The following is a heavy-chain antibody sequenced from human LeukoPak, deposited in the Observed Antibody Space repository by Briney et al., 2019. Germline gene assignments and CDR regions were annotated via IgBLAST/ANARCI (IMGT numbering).Heavy chain of an antibody. CDR1: GYTFTGYY. J-gene: IGHJ3*02. D-gene: IGHD3-9*01. Sequence: ASVKVSCKASGYTFTGYYMHWVRQAPGQGLEWMGWINPNSGGTNYAQKFQGRVTMTRDTSISTAYMELSRLRSDDTAVHYCARGPRLVPLDAFDIWGQGTMVTVSS. V-gene: IGHV1-2*02. CDR3: ARGPRLVPLDAFDI. CDR2: INPNSGGT.